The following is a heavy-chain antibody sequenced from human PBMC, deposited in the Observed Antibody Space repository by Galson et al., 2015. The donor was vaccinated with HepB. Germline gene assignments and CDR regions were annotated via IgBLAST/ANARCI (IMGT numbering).Heavy chain of an antibody. V-gene: IGHV1-69*02. CDR2: IIPIVDIA. CDR1: GGTFSSYT. D-gene: IGHD6-13*01. CDR3: ARYSPSRCPSTTCDLHAFDM. J-gene: IGHJ3*02. Sequence: SVKVSCKASGGTFSSYTISWLRQAPGQGLEWMGRIIPIVDIADYPQKFQDRVTITADKSTSTAYMELSSLRSDDTAVYYCARYSPSRCPSTTCDLHAFDMWGQGTMVTVSS.